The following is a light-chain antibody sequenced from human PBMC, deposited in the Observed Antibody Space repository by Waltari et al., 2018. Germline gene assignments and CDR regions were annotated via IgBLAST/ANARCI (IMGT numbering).Light chain of an antibody. J-gene: IGKJ2*01. Sequence: DIQMTQSPSTLSASVGDRVTITCRASQSISSWLAWYQQKPGKAPKLLIYKASSLESGVPSRYSGSGSGTEFTLTISSLQPDDFATYYCQQYNSYPYTFGQGTKLEIK. CDR1: QSISSW. CDR3: QQYNSYPYT. V-gene: IGKV1-5*03. CDR2: KAS.